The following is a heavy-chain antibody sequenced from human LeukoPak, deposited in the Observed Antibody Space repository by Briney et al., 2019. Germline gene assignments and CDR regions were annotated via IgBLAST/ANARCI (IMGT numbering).Heavy chain of an antibody. J-gene: IGHJ5*02. CDR1: GFTFTTYW. D-gene: IGHD3-10*01. V-gene: IGHV3-7*01. CDR3: ARDLRVRDPGFDP. Sequence: PGGSLRLSCTASGFTFTTYWMSWVRQAPGKGLEWVAKINQDGSEKDYVDSVKGRFTISRDNAKNSVYVQMNSLRPEDTAVYYCARDLRVRDPGFDPWGQGTLVTVSS. CDR2: INQDGSEK.